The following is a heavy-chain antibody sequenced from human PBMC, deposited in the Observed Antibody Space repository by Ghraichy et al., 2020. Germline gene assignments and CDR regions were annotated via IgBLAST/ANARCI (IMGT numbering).Heavy chain of an antibody. CDR3: ARTARVPDP. Sequence: GGSLRLSCAASGFTFSDYYMSWIRQTPGKGLECLSYISPSSNDIYYADSIKGRFTVSRDNAKNSLNLQMNSLRVEDTAVYYCARTARVPDPWGQGTLVTVSS. D-gene: IGHD3-3*01. V-gene: IGHV3-11*01. J-gene: IGHJ5*02. CDR2: ISPSSNDI. CDR1: GFTFSDYY.